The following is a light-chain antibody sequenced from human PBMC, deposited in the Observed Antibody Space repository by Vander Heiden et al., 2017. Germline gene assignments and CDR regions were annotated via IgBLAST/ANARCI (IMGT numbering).Light chain of an antibody. J-gene: IGKJ5*01. CDR1: QDISNY. V-gene: IGKV1-33*01. CDR3: QQYENL. CDR2: DAS. Sequence: IQMTHSPSSLSASVGDRVTITCQASQDISNYLNWYQQKPGKAPKLLIYDASNLETGVPSRFSGSGSGTDFTFTISSLQPEDIATYYCQQYENLFGQGTRLEIK.